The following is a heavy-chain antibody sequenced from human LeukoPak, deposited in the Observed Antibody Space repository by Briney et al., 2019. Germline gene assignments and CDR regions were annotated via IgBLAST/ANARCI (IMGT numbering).Heavy chain of an antibody. CDR2: IHYSGST. Sequence: SETLSLTCTVSGGSISNYYWSWIRQPPGKGLDWIGYIHYSGSTNYNPSLKSRVTISVDTSKNQFSLKLSSVTAADTVVYYCARDHLAAAGTLGWFDPWGQGTLVTVSS. CDR3: ARDHLAAAGTLGWFDP. CDR1: GGSISNYY. D-gene: IGHD6-13*01. V-gene: IGHV4-59*01. J-gene: IGHJ5*02.